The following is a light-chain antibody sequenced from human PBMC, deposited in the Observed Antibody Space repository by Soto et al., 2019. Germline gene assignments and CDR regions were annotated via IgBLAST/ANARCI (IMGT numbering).Light chain of an antibody. Sequence: DIQMTQSPSTLSASVGGRVTITCRASQSISVWLAWYQQKPGKAPKPLIYKASSLESGVPSRFSGSGSGTEFTLTISSLQPDYFATYFCQQYHSFSRTFGPGTRVEIK. CDR1: QSISVW. V-gene: IGKV1-5*03. J-gene: IGKJ1*01. CDR2: KAS. CDR3: QQYHSFSRT.